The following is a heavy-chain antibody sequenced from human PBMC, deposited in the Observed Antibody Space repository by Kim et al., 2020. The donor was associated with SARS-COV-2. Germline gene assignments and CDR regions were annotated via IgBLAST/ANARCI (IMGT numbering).Heavy chain of an antibody. V-gene: IGHV3-30-3*01. CDR1: GFTFSSYA. D-gene: IGHD3-22*01. CDR3: ARESRITMIVVVMGDAFDI. Sequence: GGSLRLSCAASGFTFSSYAMHWVRQAPGKGLEWVAVISYDGSNKYYADSVKGRFTISRDNSKNTLYLQMNSLRAEDTAVYYCARESRITMIVVVMGDAFDIWGQGTMVTVSS. CDR2: ISYDGSNK. J-gene: IGHJ3*02.